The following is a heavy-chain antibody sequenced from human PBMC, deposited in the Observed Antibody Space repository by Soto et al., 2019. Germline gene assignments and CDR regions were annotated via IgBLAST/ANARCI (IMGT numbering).Heavy chain of an antibody. CDR2: VNPILSMS. J-gene: IGHJ4*02. CDR1: GDTFSFYS. V-gene: IGHV1-69*04. D-gene: IGHD3-10*01. CDR3: ATSYGSGYRAFDY. Sequence: QVQLVQSGAEVKRPGSSVKVSCKASGDTFSFYSINWVRQAPGLGLEWMGRVNPILSMSNYAQRFQGRVTMTADKSTSTAYRELSGLRSEDTAMYYCATSYGSGYRAFDYWGQAALVTVSS.